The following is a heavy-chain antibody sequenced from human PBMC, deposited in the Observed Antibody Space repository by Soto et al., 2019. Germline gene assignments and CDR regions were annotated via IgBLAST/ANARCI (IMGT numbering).Heavy chain of an antibody. D-gene: IGHD1-26*01. V-gene: IGHV4-34*01. J-gene: IGHJ4*02. CDR1: GGSFSGYY. CDR2: INHSGST. CDR3: ARGRSGSYFY. Sequence: PSETLSLTCAVYGGSFSGYYWSWIRQPPGKGLEWIGEINHSGSTNYNPSLKSRVTISVDTSKNQFSLKLSSVTAADTAVYYCARGRSGSYFYWGQGTLVTV.